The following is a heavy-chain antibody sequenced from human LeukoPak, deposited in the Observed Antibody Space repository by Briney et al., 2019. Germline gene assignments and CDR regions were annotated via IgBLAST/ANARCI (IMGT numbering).Heavy chain of an antibody. CDR1: GFTFSNYA. CDR3: AKVGDILTGYGLDY. J-gene: IGHJ4*02. CDR2: ISGGGGST. Sequence: GGSLRLSCAASGFTFSNYAISWVRQAPGKGLEWVSGISGGGGSTDYADSVKGRFTISRDNSKNTLYLQMNSLRAEDTAVYYCAKVGDILTGYGLDYWGQGTLVTVSS. D-gene: IGHD3-9*01. V-gene: IGHV3-23*01.